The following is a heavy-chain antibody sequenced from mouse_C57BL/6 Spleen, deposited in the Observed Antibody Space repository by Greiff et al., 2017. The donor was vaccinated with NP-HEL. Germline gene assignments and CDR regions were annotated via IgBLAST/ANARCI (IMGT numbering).Heavy chain of an antibody. Sequence: EVKLVESGPGLVKPSQSLSLTCSVTGYSITSGYYWNWIRQFPGNKLEWMGYISYDGSNNYNPSLKNRISITRDTSKNQFFLKLNSVTTEDTATYYCAREYLLSYAMDYWGQGTSVTVSS. CDR1: GYSITSGYY. V-gene: IGHV3-6*01. D-gene: IGHD2-1*01. CDR3: AREYLLSYAMDY. J-gene: IGHJ4*01. CDR2: ISYDGSN.